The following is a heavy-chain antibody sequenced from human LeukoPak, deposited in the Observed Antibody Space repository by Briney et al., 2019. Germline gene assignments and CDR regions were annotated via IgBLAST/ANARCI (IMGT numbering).Heavy chain of an antibody. V-gene: IGHV3-33*01. CDR3: AGDFSGDYYFDY. Sequence: GGSLRLSCAASGYTFSANGMHWIRQAPGKGLEWVGMISYDGSEKYYGDSVKGRFTISRDDSKSTLFLQMNSLRAEDTAVYYCAGDFSGDYYFDYWGQGTLVPVPS. CDR1: GYTFSANG. CDR2: ISYDGSEK. D-gene: IGHD3-10*01. J-gene: IGHJ4*02.